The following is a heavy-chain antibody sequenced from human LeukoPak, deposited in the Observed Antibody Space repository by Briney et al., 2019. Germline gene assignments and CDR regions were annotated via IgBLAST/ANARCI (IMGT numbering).Heavy chain of an antibody. CDR1: GFTFSSYG. J-gene: IGHJ4*02. Sequence: GGSLRLSCAASGFTFSSYGMHWVRQAPGKGLEWVAVISYDGSNKYYADSVKGRFTISRDNSKNTLYLQMNSLRAEDTAVYYCAKDPGYSSGYFDYWGQGTLVTVSS. CDR3: AKDPGYSSGYFDY. CDR2: ISYDGSNK. V-gene: IGHV3-30*18. D-gene: IGHD6-19*01.